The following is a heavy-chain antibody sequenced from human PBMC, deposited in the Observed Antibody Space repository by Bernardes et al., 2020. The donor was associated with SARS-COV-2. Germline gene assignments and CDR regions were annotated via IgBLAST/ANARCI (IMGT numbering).Heavy chain of an antibody. CDR2: ISGSGNAI. D-gene: IGHD2-15*01. J-gene: IGHJ6*02. Sequence: GGSLRLSCAASGFTFSAFEMNWVRQAPGMGLEWIAYISGSGNAIKYKDSVKGRFTISRDRAKNSVDLLLSSLRVDDTAIYFCARVGKRITTTEAGTTRHYYNGMDVWGPGTMVIAS. CDR3: ARVGKRITTTEAGTTRHYYNGMDV. V-gene: IGHV3-48*03. CDR1: GFTFSAFE.